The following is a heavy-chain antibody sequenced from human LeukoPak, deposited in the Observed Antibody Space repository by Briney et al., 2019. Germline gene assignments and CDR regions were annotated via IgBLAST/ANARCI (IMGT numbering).Heavy chain of an antibody. V-gene: IGHV4-30-2*01. CDR3: ARLINQDWFDP. CDR2: IYHSGST. CDR1: GGSISSGGYY. J-gene: IGHJ5*02. D-gene: IGHD3-10*01. Sequence: PSETLSLTCTVSGGSISSGGYYWSWIRQPPGKGLEWIGYIYHSGSTYYNPSLKSRVTISVDRSKNQFSLKLSSVTAADTAVYYCARLINQDWFDPWGQGTLVTVS.